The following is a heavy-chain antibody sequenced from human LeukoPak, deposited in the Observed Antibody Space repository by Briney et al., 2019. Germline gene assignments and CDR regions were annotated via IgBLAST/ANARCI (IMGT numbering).Heavy chain of an antibody. D-gene: IGHD4-17*01. CDR2: IYYSGST. J-gene: IGHJ4*02. V-gene: IGHV4-59*01. CDR1: GGSISSYY. Sequence: PSETLSLTCTVSGGSISSYYWSWIRQPPRKGLEWIGYIYYSGSTNYNPSLKSRVTISVDTSKNQFSLKLSSVTAADTAVYYCARSDYGDYGGFDYWGQGTLVTVSS. CDR3: ARSDYGDYGGFDY.